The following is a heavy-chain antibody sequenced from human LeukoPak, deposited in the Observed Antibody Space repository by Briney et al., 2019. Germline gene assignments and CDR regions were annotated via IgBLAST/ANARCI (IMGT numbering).Heavy chain of an antibody. Sequence: GGSLRLSCAASGFTLSNYWMSWVRQAPGKGLEWLTNIKQDGSDKYYVDSVKGRFTISRDNAKNSLYLQMNSLRAEDTAVYYCARATTLFGVDKYFHYWGQGTPVTVSS. CDR3: ARATTLFGVDKYFHY. CDR1: GFTLSNYW. V-gene: IGHV3-7*05. D-gene: IGHD3-3*01. J-gene: IGHJ4*02. CDR2: IKQDGSDK.